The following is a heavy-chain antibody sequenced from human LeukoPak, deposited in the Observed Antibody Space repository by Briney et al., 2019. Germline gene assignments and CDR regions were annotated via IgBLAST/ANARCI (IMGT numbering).Heavy chain of an antibody. CDR3: ARDVPHNWFDT. J-gene: IGHJ5*02. Sequence: GGSLRLSCAASGITFGNNWMHWVRHGRGKGLVWISRINSDGGGSIYADSVKGRFTVSRDNAKNTLYLQMNSLRAEDTAVYYCARDVPHNWFDTWGQGTLVTVSS. CDR1: GITFGNNW. CDR2: INSDGGGS. V-gene: IGHV3-74*01.